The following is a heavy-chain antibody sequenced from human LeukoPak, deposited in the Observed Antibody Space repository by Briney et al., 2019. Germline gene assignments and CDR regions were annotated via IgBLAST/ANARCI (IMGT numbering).Heavy chain of an antibody. CDR2: ISSGA. Sequence: PGGSLRLSCAASAFTFSDYSMNWVRQAPGKGLEWVSSISSGAYSADSVKGRFTNSRDNTKNSLYLQMNSLRAEDTAVYYCARGRGDYGSYYMDVWGKGTTVTVSS. V-gene: IGHV3-69-1*02. CDR3: ARGRGDYGSYYMDV. CDR1: AFTFSDYS. D-gene: IGHD4-17*01. J-gene: IGHJ6*03.